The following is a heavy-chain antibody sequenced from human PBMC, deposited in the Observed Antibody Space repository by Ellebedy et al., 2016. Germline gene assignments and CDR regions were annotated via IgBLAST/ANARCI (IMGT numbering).Heavy chain of an antibody. D-gene: IGHD3-10*01. CDR2: VSDNGGST. J-gene: IGHJ4*02. Sequence: GGSLRLXXVASGFTFGNFVMTWVRQAPGKGLEWVSGVSDNGGSTYYADSVKGRFTVSRDNSENTLYLQMNSLRAEDTAVYYCAKDADGDNYGLFDNWGQGTLVSVSS. CDR3: AKDADGDNYGLFDN. V-gene: IGHV3-23*01. CDR1: GFTFGNFV.